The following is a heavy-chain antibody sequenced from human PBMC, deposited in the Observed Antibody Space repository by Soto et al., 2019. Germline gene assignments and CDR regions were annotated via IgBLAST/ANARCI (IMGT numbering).Heavy chain of an antibody. CDR1: GFTFSSYA. J-gene: IGHJ5*02. CDR3: ATSPLWSGYYHNWFDP. Sequence: GGSLRLSCAASGFTFSSYAMSWVRQAPGKGLEWVSAISGSGGSTYYADSVKGRFTISRDNSKNTLYLQMNSLRAEDTAVYYCATSPLWSGYYHNWFDPWGQGTLVTVSS. CDR2: ISGSGGST. V-gene: IGHV3-23*01. D-gene: IGHD3-3*01.